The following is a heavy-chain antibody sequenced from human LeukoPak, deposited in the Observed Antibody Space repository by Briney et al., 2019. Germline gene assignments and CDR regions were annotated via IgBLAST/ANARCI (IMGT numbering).Heavy chain of an antibody. D-gene: IGHD3-10*01. CDR3: ARLEYYYVSGNYYKLFDY. CDR1: GFTFSNYA. V-gene: IGHV3-48*02. Sequence: GGSLRLSCAASGFTFSNYAMNWVRQAPGKGLEWVSDISSSGSTIYFADSVKGRFTISRDNAKNSLYLQMNSLRDEDTAVYYCARLEYYYVSGNYYKLFDYWGQGTLVTV. CDR2: ISSSGSTI. J-gene: IGHJ4*02.